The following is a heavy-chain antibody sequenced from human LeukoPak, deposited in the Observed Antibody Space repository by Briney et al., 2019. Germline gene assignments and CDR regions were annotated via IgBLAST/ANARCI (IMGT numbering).Heavy chain of an antibody. Sequence: GGSLRLSCAASGFTFSSNAMSWVRQAPGKGLEWVSGVSGSGGSTYYADSVKGRFTISRDNSKNTLFLQMNSLRAEDTAVYYCAKVQYSSSWPFDYWGQGTLVTVSS. CDR2: VSGSGGST. CDR1: GFTFSSNA. J-gene: IGHJ4*02. V-gene: IGHV3-23*01. CDR3: AKVQYSSSWPFDY. D-gene: IGHD6-13*01.